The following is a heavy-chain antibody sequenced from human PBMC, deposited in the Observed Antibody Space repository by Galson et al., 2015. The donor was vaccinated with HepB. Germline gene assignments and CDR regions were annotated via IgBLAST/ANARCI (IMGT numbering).Heavy chain of an antibody. CDR3: ARDRGGTGDFDY. D-gene: IGHD1-1*01. CDR1: GYTFTGYA. Sequence: SVKVSCKASGYTFTGYAMHWVRQAPGQRLEWVGWINAGNGDTKYSQKFQDRVTITRDTSASTAYMELSSLRSEDTALYYCARDRGGTGDFDYWGQGTLVTVSS. CDR2: INAGNGDT. V-gene: IGHV1-3*01. J-gene: IGHJ4*02.